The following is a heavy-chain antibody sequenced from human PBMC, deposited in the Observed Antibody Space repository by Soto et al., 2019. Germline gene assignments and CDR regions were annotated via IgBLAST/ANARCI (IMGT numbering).Heavy chain of an antibody. CDR1: DCSFSSGGYS. D-gene: IGHD4-17*01. CDR3: ARFYGDYENWFDP. Sequence: SETLSLTCAVSDCSFSSGGYSWSWIRQPPGKGLEWNGYIDRSGSTYYNPSLKSRVTISVDRSKNQFSLKLSSVTAADTAVYYCARFYGDYENWFDPWGQGTLVT. V-gene: IGHV4-30-2*01. J-gene: IGHJ5*02. CDR2: IDRSGST.